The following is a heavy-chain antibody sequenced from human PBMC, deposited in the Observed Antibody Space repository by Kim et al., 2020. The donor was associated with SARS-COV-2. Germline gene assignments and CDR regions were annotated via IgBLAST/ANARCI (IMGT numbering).Heavy chain of an antibody. J-gene: IGHJ4*02. Sequence: ASVKVSCKASGYTFTSYYIHWVRQAPGQGLEWMGIVNPNGGSTTYALKFQDRVTMTRDTSTSTVYMELSSLISEDTAMYYCARRHKVTGLEYWGQGTLVTVSS. CDR3: ARRHKVTGLEY. V-gene: IGHV1-46*01. D-gene: IGHD2-21*02. CDR1: GYTFTSYY. CDR2: VNPNGGST.